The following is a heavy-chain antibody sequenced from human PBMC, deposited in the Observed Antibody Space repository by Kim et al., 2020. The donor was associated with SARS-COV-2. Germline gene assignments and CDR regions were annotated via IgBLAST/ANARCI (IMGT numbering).Heavy chain of an antibody. CDR3: ARDPTYSFDI. CDR1: GYNLITYD. V-gene: IGHV1-18*01. CDR2: ISPYNGHT. D-gene: IGHD3-10*01. J-gene: IGHJ3*02. Sequence: ASVKVSCKASGYNLITYDISWVRQAPGQGLEWLGRISPYNGHTNYAQKFHGRVTLTTDTSTSTVYMELRSLSPDDTAVFYCARDPTYSFDIWGQGTMVPV.